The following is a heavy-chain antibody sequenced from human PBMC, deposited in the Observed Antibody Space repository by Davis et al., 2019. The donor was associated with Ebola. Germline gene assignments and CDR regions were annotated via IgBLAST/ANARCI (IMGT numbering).Heavy chain of an antibody. V-gene: IGHV3-23*01. Sequence: PGGSLRLSCAASGFTFSSYAMSWVRQAPGKGLEWVSAISGSGGSTYYADSVKGRFTISRDNSKNTLYLQMNSLRAEDTAVYYCAKDGDHIVVVPAARSPPLVNYMDVWGKGTTVTVSS. CDR1: GFTFSSYA. J-gene: IGHJ6*03. CDR3: AKDGDHIVVVPAARSPPLVNYMDV. D-gene: IGHD2-2*01. CDR2: ISGSGGST.